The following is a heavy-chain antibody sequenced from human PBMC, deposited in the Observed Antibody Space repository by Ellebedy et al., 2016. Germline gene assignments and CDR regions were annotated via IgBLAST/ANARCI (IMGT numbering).Heavy chain of an antibody. D-gene: IGHD3-10*01. Sequence: GGSLRLSCAASGFTFSNFAMTWVRQSPGKALEWVSGIGTAGDTFYPDSVKGRLTISRQNAKNSLYLQMKSLRAGDTAVYFCARGHGGVRGVISPLDLWGQGTLVSVSS. J-gene: IGHJ4*02. V-gene: IGHV3-13*01. CDR1: GFTFSNFA. CDR3: ARGHGGVRGVISPLDL. CDR2: IGTAGDT.